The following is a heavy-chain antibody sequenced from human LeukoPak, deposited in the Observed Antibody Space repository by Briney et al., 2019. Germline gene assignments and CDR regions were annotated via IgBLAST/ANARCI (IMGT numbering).Heavy chain of an antibody. Sequence: ASVKVSCKASGYTFTGYYMHWVRQAPGQGLEWMGWINPNSGGTNYAQKFQGRVTMTRDTSISTAYMELSRLRSDDTAVYYCARGGRVYYDSSGYYYPDYWGQGTLVTVSP. CDR1: GYTFTGYY. CDR3: ARGGRVYYDSSGYYYPDY. V-gene: IGHV1-2*02. J-gene: IGHJ4*02. D-gene: IGHD3-22*01. CDR2: INPNSGGT.